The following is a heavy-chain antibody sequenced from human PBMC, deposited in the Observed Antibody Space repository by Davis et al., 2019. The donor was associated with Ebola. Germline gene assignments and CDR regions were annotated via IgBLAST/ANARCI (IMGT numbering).Heavy chain of an antibody. V-gene: IGHV4-34*01. Sequence: MPSETLSLTCAVYGASFSGYYWTWIRQPPGKGLEWIGEINHSGSTNYNPSLKSRVTISVDTSKNQFSLKLSSVTAADTAVYYCARLRRGRGYCSGGSCYSLSGDWYFDLWGRGTLVTVSS. J-gene: IGHJ2*01. CDR2: INHSGST. CDR1: GASFSGYY. CDR3: ARLRRGRGYCSGGSCYSLSGDWYFDL. D-gene: IGHD2-15*01.